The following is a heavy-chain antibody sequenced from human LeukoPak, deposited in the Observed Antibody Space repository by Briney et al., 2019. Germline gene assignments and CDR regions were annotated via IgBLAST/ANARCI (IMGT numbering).Heavy chain of an antibody. CDR2: ISSSGSTL. Sequence: GGSLRLSCAASGFTFSDYYMSWIRQAPGKGLEWVSYISSSGSTLYYADSVKGRFTISRDNAKNSLYLQMNSLRAEDTAVYYCARVYWELLPHFDYWAREPWSPSPQ. J-gene: IGHJ4*02. CDR3: ARVYWELLPHFDY. CDR1: GFTFSDYY. D-gene: IGHD1-26*01. V-gene: IGHV3-11*01.